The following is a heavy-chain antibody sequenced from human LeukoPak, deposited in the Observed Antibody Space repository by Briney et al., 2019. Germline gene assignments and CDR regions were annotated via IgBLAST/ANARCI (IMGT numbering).Heavy chain of an antibody. CDR2: IYTSGST. Sequence: SGTLSLTCTVSGGSISSYYWSWIRQPAGKGLEWIGRIYTSGSTNYNPSLKSRVTISVDTSKNQFSLKLNSVTAADTAVYYCARSRAVTGASLDYWGQGTLVTVSS. V-gene: IGHV4-4*07. D-gene: IGHD6-19*01. CDR3: ARSRAVTGASLDY. CDR1: GGSISSYY. J-gene: IGHJ4*02.